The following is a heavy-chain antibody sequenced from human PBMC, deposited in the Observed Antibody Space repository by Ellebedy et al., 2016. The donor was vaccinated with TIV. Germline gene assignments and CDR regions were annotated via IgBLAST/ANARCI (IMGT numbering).Heavy chain of an antibody. Sequence: QKFQGRVTITADESMSTAYMELSSLRSEDTAVYYCARRQSRFSYSDYALDHWGQGTLVSVSS. D-gene: IGHD4-11*01. V-gene: IGHV1-69*01. CDR3: ARRQSRFSYSDYALDH. J-gene: IGHJ4*02.